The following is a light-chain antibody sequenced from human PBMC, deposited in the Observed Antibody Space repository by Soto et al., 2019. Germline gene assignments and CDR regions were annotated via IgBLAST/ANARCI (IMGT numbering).Light chain of an antibody. CDR1: QGISSY. V-gene: IGKV1-9*01. CDR2: AAS. Sequence: IQLTQSPSSLSASVGDRVTITCRASQGISSYLAWYQQKPGKAPKLLIYAASTLQSGVPSRFSGSGSGTDFTLTISSLQPDDFAVYYCQQYNNWPWTFGQGTKVDI. J-gene: IGKJ1*01. CDR3: QQYNNWPWT.